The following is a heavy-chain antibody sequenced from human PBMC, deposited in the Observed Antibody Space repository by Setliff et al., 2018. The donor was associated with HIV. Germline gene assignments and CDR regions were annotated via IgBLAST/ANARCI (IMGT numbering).Heavy chain of an antibody. CDR2: INPNTGGT. V-gene: IGHV1-2*06. J-gene: IGHJ3*01. CDR1: GYTFTGYY. D-gene: IGHD3-10*01. CDR3: ARSAWSGVFDV. Sequence: GASVKVSCKTSGYTFTGYYIHWVRQVPGQGLEWMGRINPNTGGTDYAQKFQGRVTMTGDTSISTAYMELSRLRSEDSAVYYCARSAWSGVFDVWGQGTMVTVSS.